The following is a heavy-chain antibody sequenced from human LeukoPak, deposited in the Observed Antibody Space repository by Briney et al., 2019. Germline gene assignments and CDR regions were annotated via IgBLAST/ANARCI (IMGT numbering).Heavy chain of an antibody. CDR3: ARDLQFGTTGRGWFDP. CDR1: GYTFTGYY. J-gene: IGHJ5*02. Sequence: ASVKVSCKASGYTFTGYYMHWVRQAPGQGLEWMGWINPNSGGTNYAQKFQGRVTMTRDTSISTAYMELSRLRSEDTAVYYCARDLQFGTTGRGWFDPWGQGTLVTVSS. D-gene: IGHD1-1*01. CDR2: INPNSGGT. V-gene: IGHV1-2*02.